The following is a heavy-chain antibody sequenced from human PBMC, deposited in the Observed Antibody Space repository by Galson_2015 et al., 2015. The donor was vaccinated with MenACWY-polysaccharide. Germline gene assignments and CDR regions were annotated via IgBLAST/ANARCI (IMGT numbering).Heavy chain of an antibody. J-gene: IGHJ3*02. CDR2: ISWNSGSI. Sequence: SLRLSCAASGFTFDDYAMHWVRQAPGKGLEWVSGISWNSGSIGYADSVKGRFTISRDNAKNSLYLQMNSLRAEDTALYYCAKGESGVVVSMFDIWGQGTMVTASS. V-gene: IGHV3-9*01. CDR3: AKGESGVVVSMFDI. CDR1: GFTFDDYA. D-gene: IGHD3-22*01.